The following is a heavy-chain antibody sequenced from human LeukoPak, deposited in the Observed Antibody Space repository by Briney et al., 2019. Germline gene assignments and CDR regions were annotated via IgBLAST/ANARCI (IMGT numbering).Heavy chain of an antibody. Sequence: GGSLRLSCAVSGFTFSSYWMSWVRQAPGKGLEWVANIKEDGSEKYYVDSMKGRFTISRDSAKNSLYLQMNSLRAEDTAVYYCARDPDTGFDYWGQGTLVTVSS. V-gene: IGHV3-7*01. CDR3: ARDPDTGFDY. J-gene: IGHJ4*02. D-gene: IGHD3-22*01. CDR1: GFTFSSYW. CDR2: IKEDGSEK.